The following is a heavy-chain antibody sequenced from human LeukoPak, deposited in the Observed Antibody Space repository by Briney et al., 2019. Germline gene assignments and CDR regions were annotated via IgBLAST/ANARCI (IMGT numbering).Heavy chain of an antibody. D-gene: IGHD2-8*01. J-gene: IGHJ4*02. CDR2: INLSGGST. V-gene: IGHV1-46*01. Sequence: SVKVSCKASGYTFTSYHMHWVRQAPGQGLEWMGKINLSGGSTTYAQKFQGRVTMTKDTATSTVYMELSSLRSEDTAVYYCARDYVDDIPMIKDYWGQGTLVTVSS. CDR1: GYTFTSYH. CDR3: ARDYVDDIPMIKDY.